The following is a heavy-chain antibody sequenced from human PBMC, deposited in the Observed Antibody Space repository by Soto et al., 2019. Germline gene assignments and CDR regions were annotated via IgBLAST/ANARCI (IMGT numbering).Heavy chain of an antibody. Sequence: QVQLQESGPGLVKPSQTLSLTCTLSGASITSSGYYWRWIRLHPGEGLEWIGYIYYRGTTYYNPSLKSPVTISTDTSKKEFSLTLTSVTAADTAVYYCARATESHYFDYWGRGILVTVTS. CDR2: IYYRGTT. V-gene: IGHV4-31*01. CDR1: GASITSSGYY. CDR3: ARATESHYFDY. J-gene: IGHJ4*02.